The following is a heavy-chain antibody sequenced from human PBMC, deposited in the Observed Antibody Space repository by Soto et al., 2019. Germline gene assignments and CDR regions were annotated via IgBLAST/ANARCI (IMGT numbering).Heavy chain of an antibody. D-gene: IGHD3-3*01. CDR1: GFTFSSYG. CDR3: TSTIFGVVIPGGYYYGMDV. CDR2: IWYDGSIK. J-gene: IGHJ6*02. Sequence: PGGSLRLSCAASGFTFSSYGMHWVRQAPGKGLEWVAVIWYDGSIKSYADSVKGRLTISRDNSRNRLYLQMNSLKTEDTAVYYCTSTIFGVVIPGGYYYGMDVWGQGTTVTVSS. V-gene: IGHV3-33*01.